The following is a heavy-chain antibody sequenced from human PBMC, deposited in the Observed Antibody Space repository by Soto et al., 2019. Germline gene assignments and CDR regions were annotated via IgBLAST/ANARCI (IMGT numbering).Heavy chain of an antibody. V-gene: IGHV3-48*01. Sequence: EVQLVESGGGLVQPGGSLRLSCAASGFTFSSYSMNWVRQAPGKGLEWVSYISSSSSIIYYADSVKGRFTISRDNAKNSLYLQMNTLRAEDTAVYYCARRPLIAAAAALDYWGQGTLFTVSS. CDR2: ISSSSSII. CDR3: ARRPLIAAAAALDY. J-gene: IGHJ4*02. CDR1: GFTFSSYS. D-gene: IGHD6-13*01.